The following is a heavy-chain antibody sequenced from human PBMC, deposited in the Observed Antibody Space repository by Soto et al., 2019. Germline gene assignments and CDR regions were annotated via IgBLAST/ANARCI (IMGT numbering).Heavy chain of an antibody. CDR1: GYTFTNYA. D-gene: IGHD2-2*01. CDR2: IIPIFGTA. V-gene: IGHV1-69*13. J-gene: IGHJ4*02. Sequence: SVKVSCKASGYTFTNYAISWVRQAPGQGLEWMGGIIPIFGTANYAQKFQGRVTITADESTSTAYMELSSLRSEDTAVYYCAYETTDIVLVPAAMPYWGQGTLVTVS. CDR3: AYETTDIVLVPAAMPY.